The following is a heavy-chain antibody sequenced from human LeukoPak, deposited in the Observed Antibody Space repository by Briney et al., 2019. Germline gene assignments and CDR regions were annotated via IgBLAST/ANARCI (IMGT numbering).Heavy chain of an antibody. CDR3: AREDYHNWFDP. CDR1: GGSISSGSYY. CDR2: IYTSGST. V-gene: IGHV4-61*02. D-gene: IGHD4-11*01. J-gene: IGHJ5*02. Sequence: SETLSLTCTVSGGSISSGSYYWSWIRQPAGKGLEWIGRIYTSGSTNYNPSLKSRVTISVDTSKNQFSLKLSSVTAADTAVYYCAREDYHNWFDPWGQGTLVTVSS.